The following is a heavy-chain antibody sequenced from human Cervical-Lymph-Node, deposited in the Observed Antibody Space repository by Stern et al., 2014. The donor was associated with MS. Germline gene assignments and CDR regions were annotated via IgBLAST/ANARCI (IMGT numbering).Heavy chain of an antibody. CDR2: ISSTSTYI. CDR1: GFNFSSFA. V-gene: IGHV3-21*01. J-gene: IGHJ5*02. Sequence: EVHLVESGGGLVKPGGSLRVSCAASGFNFSSFAMNWVRQAPGKGLEWVSSISSTSTYIYYADSVKGRFTVSRDNAKNSLFLQMTSLRAEDTAVYYCASSIVVVPAAENKGFDPWGQGTLVTVSS. CDR3: ASSIVVVPAAENKGFDP. D-gene: IGHD2-2*01.